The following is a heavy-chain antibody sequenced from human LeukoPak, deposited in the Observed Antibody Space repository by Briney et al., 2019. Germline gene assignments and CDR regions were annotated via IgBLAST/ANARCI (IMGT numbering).Heavy chain of an antibody. J-gene: IGHJ4*02. CDR1: GFTFNNYA. V-gene: IGHV3-23*01. Sequence: PGGSLRLSCAASGFTFNNYAMNWVRQAPGKGLEWVSAISGSGGSTYYADSVKGRFTTSRDNSKNTLYLQMNSLRAEDTAVYYCAKSKYSSGWYYFDYWGQGTLVTVSS. D-gene: IGHD6-19*01. CDR2: ISGSGGST. CDR3: AKSKYSSGWYYFDY.